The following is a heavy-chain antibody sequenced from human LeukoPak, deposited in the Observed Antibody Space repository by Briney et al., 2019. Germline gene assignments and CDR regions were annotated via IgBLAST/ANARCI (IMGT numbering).Heavy chain of an antibody. Sequence: ASVKVSCKASGYSFTGYYMHWVRQAPGQGLEWMGRINPNSGVTNYAQKFQDRVTMTRDTSISTAYMNLSRLRSDDAAAYYCAKSYDSSGYSVDYWGQGTLVTVSS. V-gene: IGHV1-2*06. CDR1: GYSFTGYY. CDR2: INPNSGVT. J-gene: IGHJ4*02. CDR3: AKSYDSSGYSVDY. D-gene: IGHD3-22*01.